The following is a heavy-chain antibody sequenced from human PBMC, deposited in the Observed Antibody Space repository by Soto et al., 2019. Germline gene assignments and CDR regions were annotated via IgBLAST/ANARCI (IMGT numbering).Heavy chain of an antibody. D-gene: IGHD6-19*01. J-gene: IGHJ5*02. Sequence: GGSLRLSCATSGFTFRIYAMSWVRQAPGKGLEWVSTIGGGETYYTDSVKGRFTISRDDSKNALFLQMNSLRVEDTAIYYCAKDAVAGNGDSDWIDLRGQGTLVTLSS. CDR1: GFTFRIYA. CDR3: AKDAVAGNGDSDWIDL. V-gene: IGHV3-23*01. CDR2: IGGGET.